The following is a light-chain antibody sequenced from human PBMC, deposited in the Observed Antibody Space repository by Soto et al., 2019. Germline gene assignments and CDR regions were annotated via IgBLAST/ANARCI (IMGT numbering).Light chain of an antibody. Sequence: QSVLTKPAAVSGSAGQSITISCTGTSGGGVTDNYVSWYQQQQGKAPKVMIYEVTYRPSGVSNRFSGSKSGNTASLTISGLQAEDEAEYYCSSYTGSSTLYVFGTGTKVTVL. J-gene: IGLJ1*01. CDR2: EVT. V-gene: IGLV2-14*01. CDR1: SGGGVTDNY. CDR3: SSYTGSSTLYV.